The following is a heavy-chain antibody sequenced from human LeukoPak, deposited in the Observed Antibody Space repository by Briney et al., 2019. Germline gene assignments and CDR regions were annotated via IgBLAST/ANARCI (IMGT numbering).Heavy chain of an antibody. V-gene: IGHV1-24*01. CDR2: FHPEDGAP. CDR1: GHTLTQLS. J-gene: IGHJ4*02. CDR3: AAVRTGPQDFYGDTATRNPFDY. D-gene: IGHD4/OR15-4a*01. Sequence: GAAVRVSCKVSGHTLTQLSIHWVRQAPGKGLEWMGDFHPEDGAPNFAQNFQGRISMTEDTSIDTAYLDLTSLTSDDTAVYFCAAVRTGPQDFYGDTATRNPFDYWGQGTLVIVSS.